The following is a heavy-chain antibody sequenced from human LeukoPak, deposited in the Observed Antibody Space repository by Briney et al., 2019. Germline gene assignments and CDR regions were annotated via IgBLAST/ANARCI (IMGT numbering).Heavy chain of an antibody. V-gene: IGHV4-61*01. CDR2: IYYSGST. J-gene: IGHJ4*02. D-gene: IGHD2-15*01. CDR1: GGSVSSGSYY. Sequence: SETLSLTCTVSGGSVSSGSYYWSWIRQPPGKGLEWIGYIYYSGSTNYNPSLKSRVTISVDTSKNQFSLKLSSVTAADTAVYYCARHATFPKHFDYWGQGTLVTVSS. CDR3: ARHATFPKHFDY.